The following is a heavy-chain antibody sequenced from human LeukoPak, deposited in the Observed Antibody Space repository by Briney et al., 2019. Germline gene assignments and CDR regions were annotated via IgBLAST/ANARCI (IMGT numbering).Heavy chain of an antibody. CDR1: GFTFSGYA. D-gene: IGHD6-13*01. CDR2: ISYDGSNK. Sequence: GGSLRLSCAASGFTFSGYAMHWVRQAPGKGLEWVAVISYDGSNKYYADSVKGRFTISRDNSKNTLYLQMNSLRAEDTAVYYCARAAAGQDYFDYWGQGTLVTVSS. CDR3: ARAAAGQDYFDY. J-gene: IGHJ4*02. V-gene: IGHV3-30*01.